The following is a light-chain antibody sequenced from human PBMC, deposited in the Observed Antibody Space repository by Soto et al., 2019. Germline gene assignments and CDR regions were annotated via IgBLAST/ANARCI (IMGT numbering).Light chain of an antibody. CDR3: QKYNSFWT. CDR2: AAS. V-gene: IGKV1-17*01. J-gene: IGKJ1*01. Sequence: DIQMTQSPSSLSASVGDRVTITCRVSQGIRNDLGWYQQKPGKXPXXLIYAASSLQSGVPSRFSGSGSGTEFTLTISSMQPEVFATDDCQKYNSFWTFGQGTKVDIK. CDR1: QGIRND.